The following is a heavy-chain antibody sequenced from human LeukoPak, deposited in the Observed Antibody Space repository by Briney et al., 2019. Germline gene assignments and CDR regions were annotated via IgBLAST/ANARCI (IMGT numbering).Heavy chain of an antibody. Sequence: GGSLRLSCAASGITVSSNFLSWVRQPPGKGLEWVSDIYSGGSTYYADSVKGRFTISRDDSKNTLYLQMNSLRAEDTAVYYCTRGGGGSFPHYWGQGTLVTVSS. J-gene: IGHJ4*02. CDR2: IYSGGST. V-gene: IGHV3-53*01. D-gene: IGHD2-21*01. CDR1: GITVSSNF. CDR3: TRGGGGSFPHY.